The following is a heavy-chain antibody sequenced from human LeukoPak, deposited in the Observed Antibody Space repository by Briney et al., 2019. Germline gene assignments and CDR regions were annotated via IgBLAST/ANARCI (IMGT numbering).Heavy chain of an antibody. CDR2: IYYSGST. J-gene: IGHJ4*02. V-gene: IGHV4-59*01. CDR3: ARAGGVKTAALDLDY. CDR1: GGSISSYY. D-gene: IGHD6-25*01. Sequence: SETLSLTCTVSGGSISSYYWSWIRQPPGKGLEWIGYIYYSGSTNYNPSLKSRVTISRDTSKNQFSLKLTSVTTADTAVYYCARAGGVKTAALDLDYWGQGTLVTVSS.